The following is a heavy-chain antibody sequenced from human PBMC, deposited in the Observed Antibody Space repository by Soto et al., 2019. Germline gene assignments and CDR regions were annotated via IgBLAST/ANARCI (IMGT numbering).Heavy chain of an antibody. CDR1: GGSISSSSYY. J-gene: IGHJ3*02. V-gene: IGHV4-39*01. D-gene: IGHD3-16*01. CDR2: IYYSGST. Sequence: QLQLQESGPGLVKPSETLSLTCTVSGGSISSSSYYWGWIRQPPGKGLEWIGSIYYSGSTYYNPSLKSRVTISVDTSKNQFARKLSSVTAADTAVYYCARGEPTTFDPFDIWGQGTMVTVSS. CDR3: ARGEPTTFDPFDI.